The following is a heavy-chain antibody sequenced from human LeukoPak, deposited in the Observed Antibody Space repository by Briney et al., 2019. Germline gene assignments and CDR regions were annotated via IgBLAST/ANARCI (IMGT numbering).Heavy chain of an antibody. Sequence: SETQSLTCTVSGASISTNYWSWIRQPPGKGLEWIGYIHYSGSTNSNPSLKRRVTISVDTSKKQFSLNLTSVTAADTAVYYCARAGGSYALNWFDPWGQGILVTVSS. CDR2: IHYSGST. CDR1: GASISTNY. CDR3: ARAGGSYALNWFDP. D-gene: IGHD3-16*01. J-gene: IGHJ5*02. V-gene: IGHV4-59*01.